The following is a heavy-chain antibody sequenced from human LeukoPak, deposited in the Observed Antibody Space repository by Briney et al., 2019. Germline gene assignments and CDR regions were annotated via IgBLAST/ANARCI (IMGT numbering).Heavy chain of an antibody. CDR2: IYHSGST. D-gene: IGHD3-22*01. CDR1: GGSISSSNW. J-gene: IGHJ4*02. V-gene: IGHV4-4*02. Sequence: PSGTLSLTCAVSGGSISSSNWWSWVRQPPGKGLEWIGEIYHSGSTNYNPSLKSRVTISVDKSKNQFSLKLSSVTAADTAMYYCARGPYSYDSSGCFDYWGQGALVTVSS. CDR3: ARGPYSYDSSGCFDY.